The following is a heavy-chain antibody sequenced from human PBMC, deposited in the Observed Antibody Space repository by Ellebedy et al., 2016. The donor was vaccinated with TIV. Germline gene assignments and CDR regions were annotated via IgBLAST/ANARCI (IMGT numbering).Heavy chain of an antibody. Sequence: SETLSLTCAVSGGSISSSNWWSWVRQPPGKGLEWIGEIYHSGSTNYNPSLKSRVTISVDKSKNQFSLKLSSVTAADTAVYYCARPYGSGSYYKGYYYGMDVWGQGTTVTVSS. CDR3: ARPYGSGSYYKGYYYGMDV. D-gene: IGHD3-10*01. V-gene: IGHV4-4*02. J-gene: IGHJ6*02. CDR2: IYHSGST. CDR1: GGSISSSNW.